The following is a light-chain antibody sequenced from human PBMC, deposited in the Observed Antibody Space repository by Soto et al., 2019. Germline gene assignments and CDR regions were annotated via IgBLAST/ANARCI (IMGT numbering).Light chain of an antibody. J-gene: IGLJ1*01. V-gene: IGLV2-23*02. CDR1: DNDIGTYNL. CDR2: DVN. CDR3: CSHAGTYYV. Sequence: HSPLTQPASVSGSPGQSITISCTGTDNDIGTYNLVSWYQQCPGTAPKVIIFDVNKRPSGVPDRFSGSKSGNTASLTISGLLAEDEADYYCCSHAGTYYVFGTGTKVTVL.